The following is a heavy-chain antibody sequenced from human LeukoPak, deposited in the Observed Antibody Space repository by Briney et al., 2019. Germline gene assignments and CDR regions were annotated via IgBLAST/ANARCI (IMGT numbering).Heavy chain of an antibody. V-gene: IGHV3-23*01. CDR2: ISGSADNT. CDR1: GFTFSSYG. J-gene: IGHJ4*02. Sequence: GGSLRLSCEGSGFTFSSYGMSWVRQAPGRGLEWVASISGSADNTNYADSVKGRFTISRDNSKNTLYLQMNSLRAEDTAVYYCAKDPISPRWGQGTLVTVSS. CDR3: AKDPISPR. D-gene: IGHD3-3*01.